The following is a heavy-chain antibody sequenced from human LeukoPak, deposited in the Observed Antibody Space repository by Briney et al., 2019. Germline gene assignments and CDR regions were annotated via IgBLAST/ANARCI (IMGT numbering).Heavy chain of an antibody. CDR2: IYYSGST. V-gene: IGHV4-59*01. CDR3: ARESYYDSSGYQEYYFDY. CDR1: GGSISSYY. D-gene: IGHD3-22*01. Sequence: SETLSLTCTVSGGSISSYYWSWIRQPPGKGLEWIGYIYYSGSTNYNPSLKSRVTISVETSKNQFSLKLSSVTAADTAVYYCARESYYDSSGYQEYYFDYWGQGTLVTVSS. J-gene: IGHJ4*02.